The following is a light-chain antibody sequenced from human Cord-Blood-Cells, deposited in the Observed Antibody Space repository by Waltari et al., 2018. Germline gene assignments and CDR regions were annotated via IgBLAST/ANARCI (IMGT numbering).Light chain of an antibody. V-gene: IGKV3-11*01. Sequence: EIVLTQSPATLSLSLGERATLSCRASQSVSSYLALYQQKPGQAPRLLIYDASNRATGIPARFSGSGSGTEFTLTISSLEPEDFAVYYCQQRSNWPREVTFGGGTKVEIK. CDR2: DAS. CDR1: QSVSSY. J-gene: IGKJ4*01. CDR3: QQRSNWPREVT.